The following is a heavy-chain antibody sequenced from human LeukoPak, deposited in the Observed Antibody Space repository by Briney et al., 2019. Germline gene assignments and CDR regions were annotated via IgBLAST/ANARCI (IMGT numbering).Heavy chain of an antibody. CDR1: GGSISSYY. Sequence: SETLSLTCTVSGGSISSYYWSWIRQPPGKGLEWIGEINHSGSTNYNPSLKSRVTISVDTSKNQFSLKLSSVTAADTAVYYCARGGQVTTVRGVRRVRNDYWGQGTLVTVSS. J-gene: IGHJ4*02. CDR2: INHSGST. CDR3: ARGGQVTTVRGVRRVRNDY. V-gene: IGHV4-34*01. D-gene: IGHD3-10*01.